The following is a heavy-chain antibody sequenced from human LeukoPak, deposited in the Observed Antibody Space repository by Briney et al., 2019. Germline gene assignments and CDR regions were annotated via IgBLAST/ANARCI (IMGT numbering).Heavy chain of an antibody. V-gene: IGHV4-34*01. Sequence: PSETLSLTCAVYGGSFSGYYWSWIRQPPGKGLEWVGEINHGGSTKYNPSLKSRVTISVDTSKNQFSLRLSSVTAADTAVYYCARGGNRGYVDWGQGTLVTGSS. CDR1: GGSFSGYY. D-gene: IGHD3-22*01. J-gene: IGHJ4*02. CDR2: INHGGST. CDR3: ARGGNRGYVD.